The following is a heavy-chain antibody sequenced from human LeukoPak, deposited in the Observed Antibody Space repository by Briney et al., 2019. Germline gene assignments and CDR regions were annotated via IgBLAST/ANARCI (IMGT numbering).Heavy chain of an antibody. CDR3: ATMALSSWFDY. D-gene: IGHD6-13*01. V-gene: IGHV3-7*01. CDR2: IKQDGSEK. J-gene: IGHJ4*02. Sequence: GGSLRLSCAASGFTFSSYWMSWVRQAPGKGLERVANIKQDGSEKYYVDSVKGRFTISRDNAKNSLYLQMNSLRAEDTAVYFCATMALSSWFDYWGQGTLVTVSS. CDR1: GFTFSSYW.